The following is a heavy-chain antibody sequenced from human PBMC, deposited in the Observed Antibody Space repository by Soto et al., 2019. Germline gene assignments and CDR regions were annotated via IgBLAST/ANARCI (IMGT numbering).Heavy chain of an antibody. J-gene: IGHJ4*02. Sequence: EVQLVESGGGLVQPGGSLKLSCAASGFTFSGSAMHWVRQASGKGLEWVGRIRSKANSYATADAASVKGRFTISRDDSKNTAYRQMNSLKTEDTSVYYCTRSGTDYGDYLSVDYWGQGTLVTVSS. CDR1: GFTFSGSA. CDR2: IRSKANSYAT. CDR3: TRSGTDYGDYLSVDY. V-gene: IGHV3-73*01. D-gene: IGHD4-17*01.